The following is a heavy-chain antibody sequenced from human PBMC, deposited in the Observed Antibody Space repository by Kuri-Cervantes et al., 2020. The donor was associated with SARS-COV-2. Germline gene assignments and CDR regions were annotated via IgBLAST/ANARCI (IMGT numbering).Heavy chain of an antibody. D-gene: IGHD2-2*01. CDR1: GYTFTGYY. Sequence: ASVMVSCKASGYTFTGYYMHWVRQAPGQGLEWMGWINPNSGGTNYAQKFQGRVTMTRDTSISTAYMELSRLRSDDTAVYYCARQVVVPAYGMDVWGQGATVTVSS. CDR2: INPNSGGT. J-gene: IGHJ6*02. CDR3: ARQVVVPAYGMDV. V-gene: IGHV1-2*02.